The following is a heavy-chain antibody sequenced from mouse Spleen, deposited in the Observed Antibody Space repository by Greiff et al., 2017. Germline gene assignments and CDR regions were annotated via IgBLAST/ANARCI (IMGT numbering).Heavy chain of an antibody. CDR1: GFSLTSYG. Sequence: VQLQQSGPGLVQPSQSLSITCTVSGFSLTSYGVHWVRQSPGKGLEWLGVIWSGGSTDYNAAFISRLSISKDNSKSQVFFKMNSLQADDTAIYYCARKEGWALDYWGQGTTLTVSS. CDR3: ARKEGWALDY. V-gene: IGHV2-2*01. J-gene: IGHJ2*01. D-gene: IGHD3-3*01. CDR2: IWSGGST.